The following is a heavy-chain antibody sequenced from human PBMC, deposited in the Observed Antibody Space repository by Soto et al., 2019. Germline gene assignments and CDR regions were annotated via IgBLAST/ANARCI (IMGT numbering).Heavy chain of an antibody. V-gene: IGHV3-30-3*01. J-gene: IGHJ4*02. CDR1: GFTFSSDA. D-gene: IGHD6-19*01. Sequence: VQLVESGGGLKQPGGSLRLSCAASGFTFSSDAMHWVRQAPGKGLEWVAVTSYDGTSKYYADSVKGRFFISRDNFKNTLYLQMNSLRPEDTAVYYCARDTRYSSGYYASWGQGTLVTVSS. CDR2: TSYDGTSK. CDR3: ARDTRYSSGYYAS.